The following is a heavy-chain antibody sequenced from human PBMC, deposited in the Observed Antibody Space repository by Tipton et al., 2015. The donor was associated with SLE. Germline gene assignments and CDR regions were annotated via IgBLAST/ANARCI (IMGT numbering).Heavy chain of an antibody. D-gene: IGHD6-19*01. CDR2: IIPIFGTA. J-gene: IGHJ3*02. CDR1: GGTFSSYA. V-gene: IGHV1-69*05. CDR3: GRPWGFSSGWQGSAFDI. Sequence: QLVQSGAEVKKPGSSVKVSCKASGGTFSSYAISWVRQAPGQGLEWMGGIIPIFGTANYAQKFQGRVTITTDESTSTAYMELSSLRSEDTAVYHCGRPWGFSSGWQGSAFDIWGQGTMVTVSS.